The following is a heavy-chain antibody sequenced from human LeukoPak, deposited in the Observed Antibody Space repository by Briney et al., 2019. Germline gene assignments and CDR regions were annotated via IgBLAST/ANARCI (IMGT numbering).Heavy chain of an antibody. V-gene: IGHV3-7*04. CDR3: ARGGTYYDILTGYYTAWYFDY. J-gene: IGHJ4*02. CDR2: IKQDRSEK. CDR1: GFTFSSYG. D-gene: IGHD3-9*01. Sequence: GGSLRLSCAASGFTFSSYGMSWVRQAPGKGLEWVANIKQDRSEKYYVDSVKGRFTISRDNAKNSLYLQMNSLRAEDTAVYYCARGGTYYDILTGYYTAWYFDYWGQGTLVTVSS.